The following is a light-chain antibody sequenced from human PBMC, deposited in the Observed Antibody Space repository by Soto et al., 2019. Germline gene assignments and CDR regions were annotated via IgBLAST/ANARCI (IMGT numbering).Light chain of an antibody. CDR2: DVS. J-gene: IGKJ1*01. Sequence: DIQMTQSPSTLSASVGDRVTITCRASQSISSWLAWYQQKPGKAPKLLIYDVSSLESGVPSRFSGSESGTEFTLTISSLHPDDFATYFCQQYSSYPWTFGQGTKVDIK. CDR3: QQYSSYPWT. V-gene: IGKV1-5*01. CDR1: QSISSW.